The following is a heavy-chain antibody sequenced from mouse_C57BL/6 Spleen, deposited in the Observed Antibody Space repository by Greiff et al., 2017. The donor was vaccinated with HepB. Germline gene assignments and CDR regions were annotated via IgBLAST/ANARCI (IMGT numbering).Heavy chain of an antibody. CDR2: IYPGSGNT. D-gene: IGHD2-5*01. Sequence: QVQLKQSGPELVKPGASVKISCKASGYSFTSYYIHWVKQRPGQGLEWIGWIYPGSGNTKYNEKFKGKATLTADTSSSTAYMQLSSLTSEDSAVYYCAKDYSNFPDYAMDYWGQGTSVTVSS. CDR3: AKDYSNFPDYAMDY. J-gene: IGHJ4*01. V-gene: IGHV1-66*01. CDR1: GYSFTSYY.